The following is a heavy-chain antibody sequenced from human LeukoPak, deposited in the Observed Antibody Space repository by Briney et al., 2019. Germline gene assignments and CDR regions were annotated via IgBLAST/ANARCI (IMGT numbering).Heavy chain of an antibody. CDR1: GGSFSGYH. Sequence: SETLSLTCAVYGGSFSGYHWSWIRQPPGKGLEWIGEINHSGSTNYNPSLKSRVTISVDTSKNQFSLKLSSVTAADTAVYYCASISPLVGATNLVYWGQGTLVTVSS. CDR2: INHSGST. V-gene: IGHV4-34*01. D-gene: IGHD1-26*01. J-gene: IGHJ4*02. CDR3: ASISPLVGATNLVY.